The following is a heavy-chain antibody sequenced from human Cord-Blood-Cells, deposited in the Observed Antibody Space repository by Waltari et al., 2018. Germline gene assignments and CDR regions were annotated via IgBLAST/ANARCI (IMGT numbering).Heavy chain of an antibody. V-gene: IGHV1-3*01. D-gene: IGHD3-10*01. Sequence: QVQLVQSGAEAQKPGASVKVSCKASGYTFTSYAMHWVRQAPGQRLEWMGWITAGNGNTKYSQKFKGRVTITRDTSASTAYMELSSLRSEDTAVYYCARFGSSEGYWGQGTLVTVSS. CDR1: GYTFTSYA. CDR2: ITAGNGNT. CDR3: ARFGSSEGY. J-gene: IGHJ4*02.